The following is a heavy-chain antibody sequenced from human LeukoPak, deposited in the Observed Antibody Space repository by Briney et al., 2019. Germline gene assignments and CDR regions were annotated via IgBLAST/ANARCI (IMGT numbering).Heavy chain of an antibody. J-gene: IGHJ4*02. V-gene: IGHV3-48*03. D-gene: IGHD3-10*01. CDR2: ISSSGSTI. Sequence: PGGSLRLSCAASGFTFSSYEMNWVRQAPGKGLEWVSYISSSGSTIYYADSVKGRFTISRGNAKNSLYLQMNSLRAEDTAVYYCAREGPQYYYGSGALGYWGQGTLVTVSS. CDR1: GFTFSSYE. CDR3: AREGPQYYYGSGALGY.